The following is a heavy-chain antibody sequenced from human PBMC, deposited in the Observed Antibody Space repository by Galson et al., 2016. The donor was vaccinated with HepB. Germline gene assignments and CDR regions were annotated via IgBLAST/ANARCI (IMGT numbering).Heavy chain of an antibody. V-gene: IGHV1-46*01. CDR2: INPSGGTT. D-gene: IGHD1-26*01. Sequence: SVKVSCKASGNTFTTYYIHWVRQAPGQGLEWMGIINPSGGTTSYAQNFQGRLTMTRDTPTSTVYMELSSLRSEDTAFYYCATVDNSPLGGFDYWGQGTLVTVSS. CDR3: ATVDNSPLGGFDY. CDR1: GNTFTTYY. J-gene: IGHJ4*02.